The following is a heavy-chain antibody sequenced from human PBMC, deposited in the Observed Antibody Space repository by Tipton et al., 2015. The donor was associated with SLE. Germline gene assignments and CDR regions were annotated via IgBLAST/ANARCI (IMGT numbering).Heavy chain of an antibody. V-gene: IGHV3-30*04. J-gene: IGHJ6*02. Sequence: SLRLSCAASGFTFSNYAMHWVRQAPGKGLEWVAVISYDGSYRYYSDSVKGRFTISRDNSKNTLYLQMNSLRTEDTAVYYCAKQISPHYGMDVWGQGTTVTVSS. CDR1: GFTFSNYA. CDR3: AKQISPHYGMDV. D-gene: IGHD1/OR15-1a*01. CDR2: ISYDGSYR.